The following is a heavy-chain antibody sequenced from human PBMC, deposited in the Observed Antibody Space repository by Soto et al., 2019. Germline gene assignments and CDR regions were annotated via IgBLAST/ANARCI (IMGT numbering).Heavy chain of an antibody. Sequence: SETLSLTCSVSGASVAGGSYYWSWVRQPPGKGLEWIGYIPSRGRPFYNPSLTSRGTISADTSKNQLSLQLTSVTAADTAVYYCARDTYCGYDFGLWGQGTLVTVSS. J-gene: IGHJ5*02. CDR2: IPSRGRP. V-gene: IGHV4-30-4*01. D-gene: IGHD5-12*01. CDR3: ARDTYCGYDFGL. CDR1: GASVAGGSYY.